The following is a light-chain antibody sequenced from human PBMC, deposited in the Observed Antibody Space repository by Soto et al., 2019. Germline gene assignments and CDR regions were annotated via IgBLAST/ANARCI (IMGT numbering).Light chain of an antibody. Sequence: EIVMTQSPATLSVSPGERATLSCRASQSVSSNLAWYQQKPGQAPRLLIYGASTRATGIPARFSGSGSGTEFTLTISSLQSEDLAVYYCQQYNNWPRTFGQGTKLDIK. CDR2: GAS. V-gene: IGKV3-15*01. CDR3: QQYNNWPRT. CDR1: QSVSSN. J-gene: IGKJ1*01.